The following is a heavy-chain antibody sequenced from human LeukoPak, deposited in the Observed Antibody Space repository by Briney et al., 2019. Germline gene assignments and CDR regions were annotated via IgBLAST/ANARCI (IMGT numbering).Heavy chain of an antibody. Sequence: GGSLRLSFAASGFTFSSYSMNWVGQAPGRGLEWVSYISSSSSTIYYADSVKGRFTISRDNAKNSLYLQMNSLRAEDTAVYYCARSYDFWSGNYYMDVWGKGTTVTVSS. V-gene: IGHV3-48*04. J-gene: IGHJ6*03. CDR3: ARSYDFWSGNYYMDV. CDR2: ISSSSSTI. CDR1: GFTFSSYS. D-gene: IGHD3-3*01.